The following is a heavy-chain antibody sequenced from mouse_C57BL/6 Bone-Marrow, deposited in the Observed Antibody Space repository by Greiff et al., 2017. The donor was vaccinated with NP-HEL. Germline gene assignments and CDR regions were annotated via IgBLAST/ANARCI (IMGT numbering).Heavy chain of an antibody. J-gene: IGHJ3*01. V-gene: IGHV1-63*01. CDR1: GYTFTNYW. Sequence: VKLQQSGAELVRPGTSVKMSCKASGYTFTNYWIGWAKQRPGHGLEWIGDIYPGGGYTNYNEKFKGKATLTADKSSSTAYMQFSSLTSEDSAIYYCARSEYGYVPWFAYWGQGTLVTVSA. CDR2: IYPGGGYT. D-gene: IGHD2-2*01. CDR3: ARSEYGYVPWFAY.